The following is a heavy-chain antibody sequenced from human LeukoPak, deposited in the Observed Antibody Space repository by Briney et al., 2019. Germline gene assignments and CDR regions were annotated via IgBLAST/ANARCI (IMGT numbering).Heavy chain of an antibody. Sequence: GGSLRLSCAASGFTVSSHYMSWVRQAPGKGLEWVSIIYSGGSTYYADSVKGRFTISRDNSKNALYLQMNSLRAEDTAVYYCARAVPAANFYWGQGTLVTVSS. J-gene: IGHJ4*02. D-gene: IGHD2-2*01. CDR2: IYSGGST. CDR1: GFTVSSHY. V-gene: IGHV3-66*01. CDR3: ARAVPAANFY.